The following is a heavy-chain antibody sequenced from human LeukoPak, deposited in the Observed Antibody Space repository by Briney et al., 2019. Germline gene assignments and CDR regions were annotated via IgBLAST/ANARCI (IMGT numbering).Heavy chain of an antibody. CDR2: IGQDGSEN. CDR3: ATGGGWYFDY. D-gene: IGHD6-19*01. CDR1: GFTFSSYW. Sequence: QRGESLRLSCAASGFTFSSYWMNWVRQAPGKGLEWVASIGQDGSENYYVDSVKGRFTISRDNAKNSLYLQMNSLRVEDTAVYYCATGGGWYFDYWGQGALITASS. V-gene: IGHV3-7*01. J-gene: IGHJ4*02.